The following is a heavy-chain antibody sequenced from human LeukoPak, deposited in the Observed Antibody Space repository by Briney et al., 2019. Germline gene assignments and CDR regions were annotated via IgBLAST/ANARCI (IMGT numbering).Heavy chain of an antibody. Sequence: PSETLSLICTVSGYSISSGYYWGWIRQPPGKGLEWIGSIYHSGSTYYNPSLKSRVTISVDTSKNQFSLKLSSVTAADTAVYYCARIPFKHAFDIWGQGTMVTVSS. CDR3: ARIPFKHAFDI. CDR1: GYSISSGYY. D-gene: IGHD2-2*02. CDR2: IYHSGST. V-gene: IGHV4-38-2*02. J-gene: IGHJ3*02.